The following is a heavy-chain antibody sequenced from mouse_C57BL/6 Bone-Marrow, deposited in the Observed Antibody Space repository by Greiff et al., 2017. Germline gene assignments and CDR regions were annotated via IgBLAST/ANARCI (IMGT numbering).Heavy chain of an antibody. D-gene: IGHD4-1*01. V-gene: IGHV14-3*01. CDR1: GFNIKDYY. CDR3: ALANWDAFFDY. CDR2: IDPANGNT. J-gene: IGHJ2*01. Sequence: VQLQQSGAELVKPGASVKLSCTASGFNIKDYYMHWVKQRPEQGLEWIGRIDPANGNTKYAPKFQGKATITADTSSNTAYLQLSSLTSEDTAIYYCALANWDAFFDYWGQGTTLTVSS.